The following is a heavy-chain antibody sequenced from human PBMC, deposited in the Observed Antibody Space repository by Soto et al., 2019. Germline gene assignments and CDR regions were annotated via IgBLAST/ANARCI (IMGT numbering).Heavy chain of an antibody. V-gene: IGHV3-30*18. D-gene: IGHD3-16*02. CDR1: GFTFSMYG. J-gene: IGHJ4*02. CDR3: AKGSRTYDYVWGTYRYNFDY. CDR2: ISYDGNNK. Sequence: PGGSLRLSCAASGFTFSMYGMHWVREAPGKGLEWVAVISYDGNNKYYADSVKGRFTISRDNSKNTLYLQMSSLRPEDTAVYYSAKGSRTYDYVWGTYRYNFDYWGQGTLVTVSS.